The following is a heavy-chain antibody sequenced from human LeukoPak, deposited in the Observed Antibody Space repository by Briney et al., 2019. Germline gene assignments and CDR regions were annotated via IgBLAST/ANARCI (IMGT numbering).Heavy chain of an antibody. Sequence: GGSLRLSCAASGLTFTNAWMTWVRQAPGKGLEWVGRIRSKTDGGTADYAAPVKGRVTISRDDSKNTLYLQMNSLKTEDTAVYYCSAGPLGLLRYFDWLLYWGQGTLVTVSS. CDR2: IRSKTDGGTA. CDR3: SAGPLGLLRYFDWLLY. CDR1: GLTFTNAW. D-gene: IGHD3-9*01. J-gene: IGHJ4*02. V-gene: IGHV3-15*01.